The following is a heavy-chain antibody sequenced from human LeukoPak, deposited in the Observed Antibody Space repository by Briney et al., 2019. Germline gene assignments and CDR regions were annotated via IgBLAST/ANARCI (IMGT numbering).Heavy chain of an antibody. J-gene: IGHJ4*02. CDR1: GGSISSGSYY. CDR2: IYTSGST. V-gene: IGHV4-61*02. CDR3: ARGGYCGGDCYFYY. Sequence: PSETLSLTCTVSGGSISSGSYYWSWIRQPAGKGLEWIGRIYTSGSTNYNPSLKSRVTISVDTSKNQFSLKLSSVTAADTAVYYYARGGYCGGDCYFYYWGQGTLVTVSS. D-gene: IGHD2-21*02.